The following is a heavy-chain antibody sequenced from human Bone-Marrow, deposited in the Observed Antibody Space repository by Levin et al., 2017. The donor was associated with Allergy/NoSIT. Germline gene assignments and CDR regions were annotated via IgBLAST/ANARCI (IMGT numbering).Heavy chain of an antibody. Sequence: SQTLSLTCAVSGAPISTGGYYWSWIRQLPGTGLEWIGYIYHSGRTYYNPSLESRVSISIDTSKNEFSLMVRSLTAADTAIYYCARALRVEVVPAPLYWFDPWGPGALVTVSS. CDR1: GAPISTGGYY. D-gene: IGHD2-2*01. CDR2: IYHSGRT. V-gene: IGHV4-31*11. CDR3: ARALRVEVVPAPLYWFDP. J-gene: IGHJ5*02.